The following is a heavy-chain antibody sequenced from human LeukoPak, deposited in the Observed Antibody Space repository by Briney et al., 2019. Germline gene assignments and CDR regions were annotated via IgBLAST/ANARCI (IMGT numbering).Heavy chain of an antibody. J-gene: IGHJ4*02. CDR3: ATGPHAAMAFDY. Sequence: ASVKVSCKVSGYTLTELSMHWVRQAPGKGLEWMGGFDPEDGETIYAQKFQGRATMTEDTSTDTAYMELSSLRSEDTAVYYCATGPHAAMAFDYWGQGTLVTVSS. V-gene: IGHV1-24*01. CDR1: GYTLTELS. CDR2: FDPEDGET. D-gene: IGHD5-18*01.